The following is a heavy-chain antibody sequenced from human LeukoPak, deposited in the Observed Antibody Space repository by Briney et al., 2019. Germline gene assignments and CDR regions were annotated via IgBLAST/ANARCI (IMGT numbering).Heavy chain of an antibody. Sequence: GGSLRLSCAASGFTFDDYGMSWVRQAPGKGLEWVSGINWNGGSTGYADSVKGRFTISRDNSKNTLYLQMNSLRAEDTAVYYCALVSGGFLGSFDFWGQGTLVTVSS. V-gene: IGHV3-20*04. CDR3: ALVSGGFLGSFDF. J-gene: IGHJ4*03. CDR2: INWNGGST. CDR1: GFTFDDYG. D-gene: IGHD3-3*01.